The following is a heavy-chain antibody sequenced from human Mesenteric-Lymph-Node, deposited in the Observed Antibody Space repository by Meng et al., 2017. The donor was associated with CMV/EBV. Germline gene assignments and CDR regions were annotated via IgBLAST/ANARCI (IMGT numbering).Heavy chain of an antibody. V-gene: IGHV1-69*10. D-gene: IGHD2-2*01. J-gene: IGHJ6*02. CDR1: GYTFTNYY. Sequence: SVKVSCKASGYTFTNYYMHWVRQAPGQGLEWMGGIIPILGIANYAQKFQGRVTITADKSTSTAYMELSSLRSEDTAVYYCARDYYIVVVPALAYGMDVWGQGTTVTVSS. CDR3: ARDYYIVVVPALAYGMDV. CDR2: IIPILGIA.